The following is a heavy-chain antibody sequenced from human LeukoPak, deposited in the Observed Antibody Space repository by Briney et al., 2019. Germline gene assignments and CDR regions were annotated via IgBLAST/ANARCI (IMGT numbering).Heavy chain of an antibody. CDR2: IYHSGST. V-gene: IGHV4-38-2*02. CDR3: ARGESPTIFGVVRLAREYYFDY. J-gene: IGHJ4*02. CDR1: GYSISSGYY. Sequence: PSETLSLTCTVSGYSISSGYYWGWIRQPPGKGLEWIGSIYHSGSTYYNPSLKSRVTISVDTSKNQFSLKLSSVTAADPAVYYCARGESPTIFGVVRLAREYYFDYWGQGTLVTVSS. D-gene: IGHD3-3*01.